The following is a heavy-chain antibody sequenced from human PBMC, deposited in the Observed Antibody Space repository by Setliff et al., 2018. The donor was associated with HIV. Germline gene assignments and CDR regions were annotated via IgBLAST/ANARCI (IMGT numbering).Heavy chain of an antibody. J-gene: IGHJ4*02. CDR1: GGSISSHY. Sequence: SETLSLTCTVSGGSISSHYWSWIRQPPGKGLEWIGSIYYSGSTNYNPSLKSRVTISVDTSKNQLSLNLRSVTAADTAMYYCAREKSITSAWYGGYYFDYWGQGTTVTVSS. D-gene: IGHD3-3*01. CDR2: IYYSGST. V-gene: IGHV4-59*11. CDR3: AREKSITSAWYGGYYFDY.